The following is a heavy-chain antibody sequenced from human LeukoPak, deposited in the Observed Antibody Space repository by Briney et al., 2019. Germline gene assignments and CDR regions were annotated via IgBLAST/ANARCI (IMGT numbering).Heavy chain of an antibody. CDR2: IIPVFGTA. D-gene: IGHD5-18*01. J-gene: IGHJ4*02. Sequence: SVKVSCKASGGTFSSYAISWVRQAPGQGLEWMGGIIPVFGTANYAQKFQGRVTITTDESTSTAYMELSSLRSEDTAVYYCARGGVDTASRRFDYWGQGTLVTVSS. CDR1: GGTFSSYA. CDR3: ARGGVDTASRRFDY. V-gene: IGHV1-69*05.